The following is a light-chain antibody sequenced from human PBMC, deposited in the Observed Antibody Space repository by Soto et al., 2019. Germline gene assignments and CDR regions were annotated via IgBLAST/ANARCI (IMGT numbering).Light chain of an antibody. CDR2: DAS. CDR3: QQRSNWPPG. J-gene: IGKJ5*01. Sequence: EIVLTQSPATLSLSPGERATLSCRASQSVSSYLAWYQQKPGQTPRLLIYDASNRATGIPARFSGSGSGTDFTRTISSLEPEDFAVYYCQQRSNWPPGFGQGTRLEI. V-gene: IGKV3-11*01. CDR1: QSVSSY.